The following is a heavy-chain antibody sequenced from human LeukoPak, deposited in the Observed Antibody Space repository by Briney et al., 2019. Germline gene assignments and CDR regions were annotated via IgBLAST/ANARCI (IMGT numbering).Heavy chain of an antibody. CDR1: GGSFSGYY. V-gene: IGHV4-34*01. J-gene: IGHJ5*02. D-gene: IGHD4-17*01. CDR2: INHSGST. CDR3: ARESYGDYVIDP. Sequence: SETLSLTCAVYGGSFSGYYWSWIRQPPGKGLEWIGEINHSGSTNYNPSLKSRVTISVDTSKNQFSLKLSSVTAEDTAVYYCARESYGDYVIDPWGQGTLVTVSS.